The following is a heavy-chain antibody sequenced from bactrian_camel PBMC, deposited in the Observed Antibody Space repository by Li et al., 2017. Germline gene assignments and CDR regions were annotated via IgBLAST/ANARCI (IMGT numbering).Heavy chain of an antibody. CDR2: IDSDGAS. CDR3: AASVGDRYCSAPYLVRGLEKGTTY. Sequence: QVQLVESGGGSVQVGESLKLSCAVSGLTSSTYCLGWFIQAPGKVGDGVAAIDSDGASSYLDSMKGRFIISRDKNMLYPEMNSLKPEDTATYYCAASVGDRYCSAPYLVRGLEKGTTYRGQGTQVTVS. V-gene: IGHV3S26*01. CDR1: GLTSSTYC. J-gene: IGHJ4*01. D-gene: IGHD2*01.